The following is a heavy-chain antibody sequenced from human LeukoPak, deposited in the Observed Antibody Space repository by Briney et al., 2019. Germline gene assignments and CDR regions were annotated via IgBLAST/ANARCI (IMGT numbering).Heavy chain of an antibody. D-gene: IGHD6-6*01. Sequence: ASVKVSCKASGYAFSDVYFNWVRQAPGQGLEWMGWINPNTGARIYAQKFQGRVTVDTSDNTVYMELSWLRSDDTAVYYCATGSITHTRDPWGPGTLVTVSS. CDR2: INPNTGAR. J-gene: IGHJ5*02. V-gene: IGHV1-2*02. CDR3: ATGSITHTRDP. CDR1: GYAFSDVY.